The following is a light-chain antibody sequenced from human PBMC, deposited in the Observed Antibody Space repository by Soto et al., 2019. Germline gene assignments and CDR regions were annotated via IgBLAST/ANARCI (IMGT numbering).Light chain of an antibody. Sequence: QSVLTQPPSVSGAPGQRVTISCTGSSSNIGAGYTVHWYQQLPGTAPKLLIYSNVNRPSGVPDRFSGSRSDTSASLAITGXQAEDEADYYCQSYDGTLSXFVVFGGGTK. CDR3: QSYDGTLSXFVV. CDR2: SNV. CDR1: SSNIGAGYT. V-gene: IGLV1-40*01. J-gene: IGLJ3*02.